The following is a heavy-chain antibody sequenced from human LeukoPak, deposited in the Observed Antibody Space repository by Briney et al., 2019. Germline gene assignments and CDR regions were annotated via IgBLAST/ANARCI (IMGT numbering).Heavy chain of an antibody. J-gene: IGHJ4*02. D-gene: IGHD3-9*01. V-gene: IGHV4-59*12. CDR3: AREGELDYDILTGYYSREYYFDY. Sequence: SETLSLTCTVSGGSISSYYWSWIRQPPGKGLEWIGYIYYSGSTNYNPSLKSRVTMSVDTSKNQFSLKLSSVTAADTAVYYCAREGELDYDILTGYYSREYYFDYWGQGTLVTVSS. CDR2: IYYSGST. CDR1: GGSISSYY.